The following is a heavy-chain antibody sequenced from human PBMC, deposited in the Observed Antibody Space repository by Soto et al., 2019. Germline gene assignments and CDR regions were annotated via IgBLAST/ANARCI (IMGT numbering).Heavy chain of an antibody. CDR3: ARDPPSTTDYGLDV. D-gene: IGHD5-12*01. CDR1: GFTVSSCY. CDR2: LYTGGDT. J-gene: IGHJ6*02. V-gene: IGHV3-66*01. Sequence: GSLRLSCAASGFTVSSCYMTWVRQAPGKGLEWVSFLYTGGDTYYVDSVKGRFTISRDDSRNTLYLQMNSLRAEDTAVYYCARDPPSTTDYGLDVWGQGTTVTVSS.